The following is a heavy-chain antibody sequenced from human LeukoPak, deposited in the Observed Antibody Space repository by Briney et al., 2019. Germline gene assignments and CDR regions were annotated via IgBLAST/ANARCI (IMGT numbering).Heavy chain of an antibody. CDR1: GASFSGYY. CDR3: ARVFSVVVPAAILDYGMDV. CDR2: IKHSGST. D-gene: IGHD2-2*02. Sequence: SETLSLTCAVYGASFSGYYWSWIRQPPGKGLEWIGEIKHSGSTNYNPSLKSRVTISVDTSKNQFSLKLSSVTAADTAVYYCARVFSVVVPAAILDYGMDVWGQGTTVTVSS. J-gene: IGHJ6*02. V-gene: IGHV4-34*01.